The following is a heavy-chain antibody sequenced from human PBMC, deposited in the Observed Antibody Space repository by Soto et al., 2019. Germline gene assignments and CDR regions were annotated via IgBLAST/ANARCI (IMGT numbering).Heavy chain of an antibody. J-gene: IGHJ4*02. CDR1: GYTFDSNW. D-gene: IGHD3-16*01. CDR3: ARRLDSWGEPHYFDS. Sequence: HGESLKISCQTAGYTFDSNWIGWVRQMPGKGLEWVGIIYPGDSETRYSPSFQGQVTFSVDKSFKTAYLQWRSLQASDTAMYYWARRLDSWGEPHYFDSWGQGTAVTVSS. V-gene: IGHV5-51*01. CDR2: IYPGDSET.